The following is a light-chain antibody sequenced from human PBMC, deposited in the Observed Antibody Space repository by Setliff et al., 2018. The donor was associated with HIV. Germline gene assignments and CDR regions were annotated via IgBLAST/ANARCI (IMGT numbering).Light chain of an antibody. CDR3: SSYTSSSTVL. CDR1: SSDVGSSNY. CDR2: DVS. J-gene: IGLJ2*01. Sequence: QSVLTQPASVSGSPGQSITISCAGTSSDVGSSNYVSWYQQHAGKAPKLLIYDVSNRPSGVSNRFSASKSANTASLTISGLQVEDEADYYCSSYTSSSTVLFGGGTKVTVL. V-gene: IGLV2-14*03.